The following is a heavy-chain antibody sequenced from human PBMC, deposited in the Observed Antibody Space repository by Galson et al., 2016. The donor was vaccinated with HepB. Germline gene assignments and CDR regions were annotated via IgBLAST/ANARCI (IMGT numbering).Heavy chain of an antibody. CDR2: ISAYNGHT. J-gene: IGHJ1*01. CDR3: ARDGDSAAGKVFHH. Sequence: SVKVSCKASGYTFNSFGLNWVRQAPGQGLEWMGWISAYNGHTNYAQKVQGRVTMTTDTSTSTAYMELRSLTSDDTAVYYCARDGDSAAGKVFHHWGQGTLVTVSS. D-gene: IGHD6-13*01. V-gene: IGHV1-18*01. CDR1: GYTFNSFG.